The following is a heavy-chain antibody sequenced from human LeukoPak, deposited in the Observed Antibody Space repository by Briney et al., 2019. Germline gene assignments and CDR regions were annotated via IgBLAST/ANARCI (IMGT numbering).Heavy chain of an antibody. D-gene: IGHD3-22*01. CDR2: ISGGGDST. CDR1: GVTFSSYA. V-gene: IGHV3-23*01. Sequence: GGSLRLSCAASGVTFSSYALSWVRQAPGKGLEWVSAISGGGDSTFYADAVKGRFTVSRDNSKNTLYLQMNSLRAEDTAVYYCAKVSYYYDSSGTDYWGQGTLVTVSS. J-gene: IGHJ4*02. CDR3: AKVSYYYDSSGTDY.